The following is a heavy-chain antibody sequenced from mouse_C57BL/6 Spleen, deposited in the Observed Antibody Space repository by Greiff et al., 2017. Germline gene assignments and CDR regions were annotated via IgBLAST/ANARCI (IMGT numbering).Heavy chain of an antibody. D-gene: IGHD2-10*01. Sequence: QVQLQQPGAELVKPGASVKLSCKASGYTFTSYWMPWVKQRPGQGLEWIGMIHPNSGSTNYNEKFKSKATLTVDTSSSTAYMQLSSLTSEDAAVYYCARGCLLFDYWGQGTTLTVSS. CDR3: ARGCLLFDY. CDR2: IHPNSGST. V-gene: IGHV1-64*01. CDR1: GYTFTSYW. J-gene: IGHJ2*01.